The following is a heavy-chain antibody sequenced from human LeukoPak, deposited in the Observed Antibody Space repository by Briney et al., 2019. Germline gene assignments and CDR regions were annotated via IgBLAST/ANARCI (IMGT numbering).Heavy chain of an antibody. CDR2: INHSGSP. D-gene: IGHD5-18*01. CDR3: ARGRRGYSYGGFGWFDP. CDR1: GGSFSGYY. J-gene: IGHJ5*02. V-gene: IGHV4-34*01. Sequence: SETLSLTCAVYGGSFSGYYCSWIRQPPGKGLEWIGEINHSGSPNYNPCLRTGFTISVETSKNQLSLKLSSVTAADTAVYYCARGRRGYSYGGFGWFDPWGQATLATVSS.